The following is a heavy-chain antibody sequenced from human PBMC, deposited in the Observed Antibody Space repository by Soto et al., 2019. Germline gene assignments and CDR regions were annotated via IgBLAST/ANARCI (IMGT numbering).Heavy chain of an antibody. CDR3: ARDKYYYDSSGYYESGAFDI. CDR2: VSVYNDDT. V-gene: IGHV1-18*01. J-gene: IGHJ3*02. Sequence: ASVKVSCKASGYTFSSFGINWVRQAPGQGLEWVGWVSVYNDDTKYAQNFRGRVSLTTDTSTSTTYMEVGSLRSDDTAVYYCARDKYYYDSSGYYESGAFDIWGQGTMVTVSS. D-gene: IGHD3-22*01. CDR1: GYTFSSFG.